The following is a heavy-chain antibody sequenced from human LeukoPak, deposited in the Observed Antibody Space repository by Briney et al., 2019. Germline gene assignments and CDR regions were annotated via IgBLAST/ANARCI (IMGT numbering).Heavy chain of an antibody. J-gene: IGHJ3*02. CDR3: AKACGGDCSGHAFDI. D-gene: IGHD2-21*02. CDR2: MSWNSGSI. Sequence: PGRSLRLSCAASGFTFDGYAMHWVRQAPGKGLEWVSGMSWNSGSIGYADSVKGPFPSSRGNAKNSLDLEIRSLRAEDMALYYSAKACGGDCSGHAFDIWGQGTMVTVS. V-gene: IGHV3-9*03. CDR1: GFTFDGYA.